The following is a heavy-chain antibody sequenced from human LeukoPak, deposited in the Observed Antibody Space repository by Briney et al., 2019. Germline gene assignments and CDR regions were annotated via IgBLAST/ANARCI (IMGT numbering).Heavy chain of an antibody. CDR3: AREGYGVFDY. CDR2: IYTSGST. J-gene: IGHJ4*02. V-gene: IGHV4-39*07. CDR1: GGSISSSSYY. D-gene: IGHD5-18*01. Sequence: PSETLSLTCTVSGGSISSSSYYWGWIRQPPGKGLEWIGRIYTSGSTNYNPSLKSRVTMSVDTSKNQFSLKLSSVTAADTAVYYCAREGYGVFDYWGQGTLVTVSS.